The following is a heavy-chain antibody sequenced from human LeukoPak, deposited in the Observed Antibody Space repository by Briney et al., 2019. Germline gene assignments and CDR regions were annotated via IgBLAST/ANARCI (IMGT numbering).Heavy chain of an antibody. J-gene: IGHJ4*02. D-gene: IGHD4-17*01. CDR3: AREKNYGDSYYFDY. CDR2: IYYSGST. Sequence: SETLSLTCTVSGGSISSYYWSWIRQPPGKGLEWIGYIYYSGSTNYNPSLKSRVTISVDTSKNQFSLKLSSMTAADTAVYYCAREKNYGDSYYFDYWGQGTLVTVSS. CDR1: GGSISSYY. V-gene: IGHV4-59*01.